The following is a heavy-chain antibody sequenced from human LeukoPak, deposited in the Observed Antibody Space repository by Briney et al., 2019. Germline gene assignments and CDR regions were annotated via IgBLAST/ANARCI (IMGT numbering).Heavy chain of an antibody. J-gene: IGHJ4*02. D-gene: IGHD1-1*01. CDR2: IIPIFGTA. CDR3: ARDSTGGGYFDY. Sequence: ASVKVSCKASGGTFSSYAISWVRRAPGQGLEWMGRIIPIFGTANYAQKFQGRVTITTDESTSTAYMELSSLRSEDTAVYYCARDSTGGGYFDYWGQGTLVTVSS. V-gene: IGHV1-69*05. CDR1: GGTFSSYA.